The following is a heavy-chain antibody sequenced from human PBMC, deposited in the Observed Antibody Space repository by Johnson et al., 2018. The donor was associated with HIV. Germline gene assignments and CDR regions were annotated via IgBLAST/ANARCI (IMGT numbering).Heavy chain of an antibody. D-gene: IGHD6-13*01. CDR1: GFTFSNAW. CDR2: ISYDGSNK. V-gene: IGHV3-30*18. CDR3: AKEGRGIPMGAFDI. Sequence: QVQLVESGGGLVKPGGSLRLSCAASGFTFSNAWMSWVRQAPGKGLEWVAVISYDGSNKYYADSVKGRFTISRDNSKNMLYLQMHSLRAEDTAVYYCAKEGRGIPMGAFDIWGQGTMVTVSS. J-gene: IGHJ3*02.